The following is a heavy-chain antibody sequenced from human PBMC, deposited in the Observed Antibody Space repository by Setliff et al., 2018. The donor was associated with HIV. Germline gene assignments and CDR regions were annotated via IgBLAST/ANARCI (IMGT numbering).Heavy chain of an antibody. J-gene: IGHJ3*02. D-gene: IGHD2-2*01. CDR3: ARRLRYCTSTSCPAAAFDI. CDR2: IYPGGSDT. Sequence: GESLKISCKGSGYSFSSYWTGWVRQKPGKGLEWMGIIYPGGSDTRYSPSFQGQVTISADKSISTAYLQWRSLKASDTAMYYCARRLRYCTSTSCPAAAFDIWGRGTTVTVSS. V-gene: IGHV5-51*01. CDR1: GYSFSSYW.